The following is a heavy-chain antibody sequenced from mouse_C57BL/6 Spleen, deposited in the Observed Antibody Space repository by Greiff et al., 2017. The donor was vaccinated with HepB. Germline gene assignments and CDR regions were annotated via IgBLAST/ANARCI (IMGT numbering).Heavy chain of an antibody. J-gene: IGHJ1*03. V-gene: IGHV5-4*03. D-gene: IGHD5-1*01. CDR3: ANLLNWYFDV. CDR2: ISDGGSYT. Sequence: EVKLVESGGGLVKPGGSLKLSCAASGFTFSSYAMSWVRQTPEKRLEWVATISDGGSYTYYPDNVKGRFTISRDNAKNNLYLQMSHLKSEDTAMYYCANLLNWYFDVWGTGTTVTVSS. CDR1: GFTFSSYA.